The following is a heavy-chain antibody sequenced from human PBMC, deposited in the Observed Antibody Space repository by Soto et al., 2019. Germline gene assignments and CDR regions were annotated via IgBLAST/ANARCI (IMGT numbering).Heavy chain of an antibody. D-gene: IGHD2-2*02. CDR2: IYPGDSDT. CDR1: GYSFTSYW. CDR3: ARQGRCSSTSCYTGANFYYYGMDV. Sequence: GESLKIACKGSGYSFTSYWIGWARQMPGKGLEWMGIIYPGDSDTRYSPSFQGQVTISADKSISTAYLQWSSLQASDTAIYYCARQGRCSSTSCYTGANFYYYGMDVWGQGTTVTVSS. V-gene: IGHV5-51*01. J-gene: IGHJ6*02.